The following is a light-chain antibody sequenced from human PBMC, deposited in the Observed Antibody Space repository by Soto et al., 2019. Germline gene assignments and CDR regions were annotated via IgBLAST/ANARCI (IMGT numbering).Light chain of an antibody. Sequence: EIVMTQSPATLAVSPGERATLSCRASQSVSSNLAWYQQKPGQAPRLLIYGASTRATGIPARFSGSGSGTVFTLTFSSLQSEDFAVYYCQHYNNWPSLTFGGGTKVEIK. V-gene: IGKV3-15*01. J-gene: IGKJ4*01. CDR3: QHYNNWPSLT. CDR1: QSVSSN. CDR2: GAS.